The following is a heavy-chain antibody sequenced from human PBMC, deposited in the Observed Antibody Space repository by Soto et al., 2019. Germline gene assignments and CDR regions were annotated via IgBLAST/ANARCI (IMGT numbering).Heavy chain of an antibody. D-gene: IGHD2-15*01. CDR1: GGSFSGYY. V-gene: IGHV4-34*01. Sequence: QVQLQQWGAGLLKPSETLSLTCAVYGGSFSGYYWSWIRQPPGKGLEWIGEINHSGSTNYNPSLKSRVTISQDTSENQFSLKLSSVTAADTAVYYCATGGGYCSGGSCYSEWFDPWGQGTLVTVSS. J-gene: IGHJ5*02. CDR3: ATGGGYCSGGSCYSEWFDP. CDR2: INHSGST.